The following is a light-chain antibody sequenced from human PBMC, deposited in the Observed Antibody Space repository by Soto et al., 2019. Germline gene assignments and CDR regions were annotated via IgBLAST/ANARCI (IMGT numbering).Light chain of an antibody. J-gene: IGKJ3*01. Sequence: DIVMTQFPLSLSVVPGEPASISCTSSQSLLQTTGHNYLDWYLQRPGQSPQLLIYLTSNRSAGVPDRFSGSGSGTDFTRKISRVEAEDVRVYFCMQARRTQLTFCPGPKVNL. V-gene: IGKV2-28*01. CDR2: LTS. CDR1: QSLLQTTGHNY. CDR3: MQARRTQLT.